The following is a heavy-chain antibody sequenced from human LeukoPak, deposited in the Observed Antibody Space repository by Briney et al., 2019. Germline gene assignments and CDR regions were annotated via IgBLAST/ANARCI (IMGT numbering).Heavy chain of an antibody. CDR2: IIPIFGTA. D-gene: IGHD3-10*01. V-gene: IGHV1-69*05. Sequence: ASVKVSCKASGGTFSSYAISWVRQAPGQGLEWMGGIIPIFGTANYAQKFQGRVTMTRDTSISTAYMELSRLRSDDTAVYYCARDSRVLWFGELLVEWYFDYWGQGTLVTVSS. J-gene: IGHJ4*02. CDR3: ARDSRVLWFGELLVEWYFDY. CDR1: GGTFSSYA.